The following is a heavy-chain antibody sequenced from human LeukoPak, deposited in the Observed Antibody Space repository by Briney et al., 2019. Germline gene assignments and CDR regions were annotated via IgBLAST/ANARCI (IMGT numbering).Heavy chain of an antibody. CDR3: ASGHVWGSYRFPAGYFDY. CDR1: GFTFSSYS. V-gene: IGHV3-21*01. D-gene: IGHD3-16*02. J-gene: IGHJ4*02. Sequence: PGGSLRLSCAASGFTFSSYSMNWVRQAPGKGLEWVSSISSSSSYIYYADSVKGRFTISRDNAKNSLYLQMNSLRAEDTAVYYCASGHVWGSYRFPAGYFDYWGQGTLVTVSS. CDR2: ISSSSSYI.